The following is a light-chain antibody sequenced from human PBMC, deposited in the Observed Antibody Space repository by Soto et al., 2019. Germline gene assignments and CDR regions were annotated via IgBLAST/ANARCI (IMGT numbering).Light chain of an antibody. V-gene: IGKV4-1*01. CDR2: WAS. CDR1: QSVLYSSNNKNY. CDR3: QQYYSTPLT. Sequence: DIVMTQSPDSLAVSLGERATINCKSSQSVLYSSNNKNYLVWYQQKPGQPPKLLLYWASTRESGVPDRFSGSGSGTDFTLTISSLQAEDVAVYYCQQYYSTPLTFGGGTKVDSK. J-gene: IGKJ4*01.